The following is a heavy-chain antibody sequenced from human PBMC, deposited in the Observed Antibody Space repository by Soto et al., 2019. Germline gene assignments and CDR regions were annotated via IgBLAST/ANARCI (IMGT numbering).Heavy chain of an antibody. CDR1: GFTFNNYA. Sequence: RLSCAASGFTFNNYAMSWVRQAPGKGLEWVSSINNGGDNIYYADSVKGRFTISRDNSKSTLYLQMNSLRAEDTAVYYCAKTFLARYCSSSICYDPADYFDYWGQGTLVTVYS. V-gene: IGHV3-23*01. CDR2: INNGGDNI. CDR3: AKTFLARYCSSSICYDPADYFDY. D-gene: IGHD2-2*01. J-gene: IGHJ4*02.